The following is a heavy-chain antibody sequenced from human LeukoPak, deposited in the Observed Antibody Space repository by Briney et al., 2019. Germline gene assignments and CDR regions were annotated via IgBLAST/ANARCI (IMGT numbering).Heavy chain of an antibody. Sequence: MTGESLKISCQGSGYSFANYWIGRVRQMPGKGLEWMGIIYPGDSDIRYSPSFQGQVTISADKSISTAYLQWSSLKASGTAMYYCARQFGGNSEFDYWGQGTLVTVSS. J-gene: IGHJ4*02. V-gene: IGHV5-51*01. CDR2: IYPGDSDI. D-gene: IGHD4-23*01. CDR1: GYSFANYW. CDR3: ARQFGGNSEFDY.